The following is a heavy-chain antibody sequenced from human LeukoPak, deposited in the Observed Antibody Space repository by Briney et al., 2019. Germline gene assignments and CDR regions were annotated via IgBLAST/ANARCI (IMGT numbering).Heavy chain of an antibody. CDR1: GYSISSGYY. V-gene: IGHV4-38-2*02. CDR2: IYYSGST. CDR3: AGVAVAGLDY. D-gene: IGHD6-19*01. J-gene: IGHJ4*02. Sequence: SETLSLTCTVSGYSISSGYYWGWIRQPPGKGLEWIGSIYYSGSTYYNPSLKSRVTISVDTSKNQFSLKLSSVTAADTAVYYCAGVAVAGLDYWGQGTLVTVSS.